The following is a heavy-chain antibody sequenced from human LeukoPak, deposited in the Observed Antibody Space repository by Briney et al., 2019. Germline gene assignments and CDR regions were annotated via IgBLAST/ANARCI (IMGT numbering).Heavy chain of an antibody. Sequence: GRSLRLSCAASGFTFRVRQAPGKGLEWVANIKQDGSEKYYVDSVKGRFTISRDNAKNSLYLQMNSLRAEDTAVYYCARGGQWLVRSAFDIWGQGTMVTVSS. J-gene: IGHJ3*02. CDR1: GFTFR. D-gene: IGHD6-19*01. V-gene: IGHV3-7*03. CDR3: ARGGQWLVRSAFDI. CDR2: IKQDGSEK.